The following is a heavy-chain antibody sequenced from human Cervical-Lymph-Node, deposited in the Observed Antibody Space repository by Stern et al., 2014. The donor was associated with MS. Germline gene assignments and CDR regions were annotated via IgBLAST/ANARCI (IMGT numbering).Heavy chain of an antibody. V-gene: IGHV4-31*03. CDR3: ARRSSTRAFDI. J-gene: IGHJ3*02. D-gene: IGHD2-2*01. CDR1: GGSISSSLYY. CDR2: IYYRGST. Sequence: DQLVESGPRLVKPSQTLSLTCTVSGGSISSSLYYWSWIRQHPAEGLEWIGYIYYRGSTYYNPSLKSRVTISVDTSNNQFSLKLSSVTVADTAVYYCARRSSTRAFDIWGQGTMVTVSS.